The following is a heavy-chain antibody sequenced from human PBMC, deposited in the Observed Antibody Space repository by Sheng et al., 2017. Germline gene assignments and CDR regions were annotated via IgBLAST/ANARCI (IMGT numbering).Heavy chain of an antibody. Sequence: EVQLVESGGGLVQPGGSLRLSCAASGFTFSSYAMSWVRQAPGKGLEWVSAISGSGGSTYYADSVKGRFTISRDNSKNTLYLQMNSLRAEDTAVYYCAKGSQGIVVVPAAMDYWGQGTLVTVSS. CDR1: GFTFSSYA. V-gene: IGHV3-23*04. CDR2: ISGSGGST. D-gene: IGHD2-2*01. J-gene: IGHJ4*02. CDR3: AKGSQGIVVVPAAMDY.